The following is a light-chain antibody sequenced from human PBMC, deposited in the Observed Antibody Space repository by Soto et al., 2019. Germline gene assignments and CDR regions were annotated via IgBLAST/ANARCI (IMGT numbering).Light chain of an antibody. V-gene: IGKV3D-20*01. CDR1: QRISSSY. Sequence: EVVLTQSPATLSLSPGERATLSCGASQRISSSYLAWYQQKPGLAPRLLIYDASTRATGIPDRFSGSVSGTYFTLTISRLEPEDFVVYYCQQYGSSPITFGQGTRLE. CDR2: DAS. J-gene: IGKJ5*01. CDR3: QQYGSSPIT.